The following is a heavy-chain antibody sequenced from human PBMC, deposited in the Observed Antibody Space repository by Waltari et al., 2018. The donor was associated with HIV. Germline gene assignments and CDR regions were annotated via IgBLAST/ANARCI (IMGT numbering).Heavy chain of an antibody. CDR3: ARFHARQLQLWGSWSTRFWYVDL. J-gene: IGHJ2*01. CDR1: GGSILRSAPH. Sequence: QMALQESGSRLVKPAGTLSLTRHVSGGSILRSAPHWGWLRQPQRKALEWLGRLVYCGNTRYRTSLKTRLTLSLDTAKNQLFLKLKSVTAADRATYDWARFHARQLQLWGSWSTRFWYVDLWGRGALVTVSS. D-gene: IGHD3-16*01. V-gene: IGHV4-39*01. CDR2: LVYCGNT.